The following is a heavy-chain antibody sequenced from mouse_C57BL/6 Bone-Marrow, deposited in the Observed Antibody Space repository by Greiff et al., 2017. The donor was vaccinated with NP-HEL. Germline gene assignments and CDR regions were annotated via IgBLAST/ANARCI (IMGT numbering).Heavy chain of an antibody. CDR3: ASSPLYDGYHLGNWYFDV. J-gene: IGHJ1*03. CDR1: GYTFTSYW. Sequence: VQLQQSGAELVKPGASVKMSCKASGYTFTSYWITWVKQRPGQGLEWIGDIYPGSGSTNYNEKFKSKATLTVDTSSSTAYMQLSSLTSEDSAVYYCASSPLYDGYHLGNWYFDVWGTGTTVTVSS. CDR2: IYPGSGST. V-gene: IGHV1-55*01. D-gene: IGHD2-3*01.